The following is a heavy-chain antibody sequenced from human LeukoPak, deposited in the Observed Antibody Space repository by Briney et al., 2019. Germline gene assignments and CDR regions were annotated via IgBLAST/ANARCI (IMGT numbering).Heavy chain of an antibody. Sequence: QTGGSLRLSCAASGLAFSDYCMTWVRQAPGKGLEWLANIKQDGSEEYYVDSVKGRFTISRDNAKNSLYLQMNSLRAEDTAVYYCARFGPLCYYYYMDVWGKGTTVTVSS. CDR3: ARFGPLCYYYYMDV. D-gene: IGHD3/OR15-3a*01. CDR1: GLAFSDYC. J-gene: IGHJ6*03. CDR2: IKQDGSEE. V-gene: IGHV3-7*01.